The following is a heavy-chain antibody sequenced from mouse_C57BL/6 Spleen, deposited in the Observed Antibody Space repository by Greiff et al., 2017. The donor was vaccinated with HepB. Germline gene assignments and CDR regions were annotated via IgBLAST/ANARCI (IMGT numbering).Heavy chain of an antibody. CDR1: GFTFSDYG. D-gene: IGHD2-10*02. V-gene: IGHV5-17*01. CDR2: ISSGSSTI. CDR3: AILADWYFDV. Sequence: EVKLVESGGGLVKPGGSLKLSCAASGFTFSDYGMHWVRQAPEKGLEWVAYISSGSSTIYYADTVKGRFTISRDNAKNTLFLQMTSLRSEDTAMYYCAILADWYFDVWGTGTTVTVSS. J-gene: IGHJ1*03.